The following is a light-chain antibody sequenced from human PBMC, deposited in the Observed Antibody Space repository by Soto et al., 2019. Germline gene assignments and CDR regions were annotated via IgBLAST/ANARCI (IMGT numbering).Light chain of an antibody. V-gene: IGKV4-1*01. CDR1: QRVFYKCNNNNY. CDR2: WAS. Sequence: TVTVSLVERATINCKSSQRVFYKCNNNNYLAWYQQKPGQAPKLLIYWASTRETGVPDRFSGSGSGTNFTLTISSLQAEDVAVYYCQQYDSSPRTFGQGTKVDIK. CDR3: QQYDSSPRT. J-gene: IGKJ1*01.